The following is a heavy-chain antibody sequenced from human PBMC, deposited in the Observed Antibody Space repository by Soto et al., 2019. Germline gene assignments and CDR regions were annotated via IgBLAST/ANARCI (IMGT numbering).Heavy chain of an antibody. CDR3: AREVAYGDYDYYGMDV. CDR1: GGSISSYY. CDR2: IYTSGST. V-gene: IGHV4-4*07. Sequence: NPSETLSLTCTVSGGSISSYYWSWIRQPAGKGLEWIGRIYTSGSTNYNPSLKSRVTMSVDTSKNQFSLKLSSVTAADTAVYYCAREVAYGDYDYYGMDVWGQGTTVTSP. J-gene: IGHJ6*02. D-gene: IGHD4-17*01.